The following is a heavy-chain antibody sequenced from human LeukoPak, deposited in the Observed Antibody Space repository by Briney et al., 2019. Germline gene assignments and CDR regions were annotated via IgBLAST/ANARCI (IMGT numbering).Heavy chain of an antibody. Sequence: GGSLRLSCAASGFTFSSSAMSWVRQAPGKGLEWVSAISNNGGYTYYADSVKGRFTISRDNSKNTLYLQMNSLRAEDTAVYYCAREGSSGYYPYWGQGILVTVSS. V-gene: IGHV3-23*01. J-gene: IGHJ4*02. CDR1: GFTFSSSA. D-gene: IGHD3-22*01. CDR3: AREGSSGYYPY. CDR2: ISNNGGYT.